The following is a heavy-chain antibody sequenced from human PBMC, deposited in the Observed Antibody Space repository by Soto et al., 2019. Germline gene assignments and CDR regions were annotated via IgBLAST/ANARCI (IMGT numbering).Heavy chain of an antibody. J-gene: IGHJ4*02. CDR1: GFTFDDYA. CDR3: AKETQANLGTGAFDF. CDR2: VNWNSVSV. V-gene: IGHV3-9*01. Sequence: PGGSLRLSCAASGFTFDDYAMHWVRQAPGKGLEWVSGVNWNSVSVAYADFVKGRFTISRDNAKNSLYLQIDSLTTEDTAIYFCAKETQANLGTGAFDFWGQGALVTVSS. D-gene: IGHD7-27*01.